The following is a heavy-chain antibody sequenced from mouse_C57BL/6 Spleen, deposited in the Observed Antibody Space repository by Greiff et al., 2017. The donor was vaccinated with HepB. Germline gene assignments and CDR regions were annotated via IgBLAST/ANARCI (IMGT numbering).Heavy chain of an antibody. J-gene: IGHJ2*01. CDR2: IFPGSGST. D-gene: IGHD2-4*01. CDR1: GYTFTDYY. CDR3: ARGPMITTRAYYFDY. Sequence: VQLQQSGPELVKPGASVKISCKASGYTFTDYYINWVKQRPGQGLEWIGWIFPGSGSTYYNEKFKGKASLTVDKSSSTAYMLLSSLTSEDSAVYCCARGPMITTRAYYFDYWGQGTTLTVSS. V-gene: IGHV1-75*01.